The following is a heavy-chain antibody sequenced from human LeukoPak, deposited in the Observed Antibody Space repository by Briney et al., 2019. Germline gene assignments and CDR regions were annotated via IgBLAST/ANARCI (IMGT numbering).Heavy chain of an antibody. CDR1: GDSVSSNSAA. CDR2: TYYRSKWYN. CDR3: ARDLGYGDPWGNNWLDP. J-gene: IGHJ5*02. V-gene: IGHV6-1*01. Sequence: SQTLSLTCAISGDSVSSNSAAWNWIRQSPSRGLERLGRTYYRSKWYNDYAVSVKSRITINPDTSKNQFSLQLNSVTPEDTAVYYCARDLGYGDPWGNNWLDPWGQGTLVTVSS. D-gene: IGHD4-17*01.